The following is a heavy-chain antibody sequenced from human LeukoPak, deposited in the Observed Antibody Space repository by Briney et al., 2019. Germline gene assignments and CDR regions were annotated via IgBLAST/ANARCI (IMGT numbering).Heavy chain of an antibody. Sequence: GGSLRLSCAASGFSFSTFEMNWVRQAPGKGLEWISYISGSGTTKYYVDSVKGRFTISRDNAERSLYLQMNSLRAEDTAVYYCAKDLSPLLGDYGDYFDYWGQGTLVTVSS. D-gene: IGHD4-17*01. J-gene: IGHJ4*02. CDR2: ISGSGTTK. CDR1: GFSFSTFE. V-gene: IGHV3-48*03. CDR3: AKDLSPLLGDYGDYFDY.